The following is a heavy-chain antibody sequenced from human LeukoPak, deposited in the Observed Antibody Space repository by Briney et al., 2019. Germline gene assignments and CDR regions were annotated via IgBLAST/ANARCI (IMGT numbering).Heavy chain of an antibody. CDR1: GGSINSYY. CDR2: MYTSGST. Sequence: SETLSLTCNVSGGSINSYYWSWIRQPAGKGLEWIGRMYTSGSTNYNPSLKSRVTMSVDTSKNQFSLKLSSVTAADAAVYYCARGFGAVTTLDYWGQGTLVTVSS. V-gene: IGHV4-4*07. D-gene: IGHD4-11*01. CDR3: ARGFGAVTTLDY. J-gene: IGHJ4*02.